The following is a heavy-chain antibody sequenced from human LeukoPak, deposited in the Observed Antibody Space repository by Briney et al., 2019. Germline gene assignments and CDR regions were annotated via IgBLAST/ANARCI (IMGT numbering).Heavy chain of an antibody. CDR2: IIPILGIA. V-gene: IGHV1-69*04. Sequence: ASVKVSCKASGYTFTGYYMNWVRQAPGQGLEWMGRIIPILGIANYAQKFQGRVTITTDKSTSTAYMELSSLRSEDTAVYYCARGSLDGYNDHWGQGTLVTVSS. D-gene: IGHD5-12*01. CDR3: ARGSLDGYNDH. CDR1: GYTFTGYY. J-gene: IGHJ4*02.